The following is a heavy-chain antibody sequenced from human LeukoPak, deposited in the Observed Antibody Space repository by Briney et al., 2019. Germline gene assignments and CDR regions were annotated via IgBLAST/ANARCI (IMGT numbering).Heavy chain of an antibody. V-gene: IGHV4-30-2*01. CDR1: GGSISSGGYY. Sequence: PSETLSLTCTVSGGSISSGGYYWSWIRQPPGKGLEWIGYIYHSGSTYYNPSLKSRVTISVDRSKNQFSLKLSSVTAADTAVYYCARHGSRTFNWFDPWGQGTLVTVSS. CDR3: ARHGSRTFNWFDP. CDR2: IYHSGST. D-gene: IGHD3-10*01. J-gene: IGHJ5*02.